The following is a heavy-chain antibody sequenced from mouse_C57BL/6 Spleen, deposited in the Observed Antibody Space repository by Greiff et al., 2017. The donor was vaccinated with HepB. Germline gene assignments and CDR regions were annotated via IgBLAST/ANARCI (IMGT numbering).Heavy chain of an antibody. CDR2: IYPGDGDT. J-gene: IGHJ4*01. CDR1: GYAFSSYW. D-gene: IGHD2-3*01. Sequence: VKLVESGAELVKPGASVKISCKASGYAFSSYWMNWVKQRPGKGLEWIGQIYPGDGDTNYNGKFKGKATLTADKSSSTAYMQLSSLTSEDSAVYFCATYDGYLGDYAMDYWGQGTSVTVSS. V-gene: IGHV1-80*01. CDR3: ATYDGYLGDYAMDY.